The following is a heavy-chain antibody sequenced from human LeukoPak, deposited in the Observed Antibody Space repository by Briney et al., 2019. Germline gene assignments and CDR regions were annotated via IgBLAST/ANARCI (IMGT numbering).Heavy chain of an antibody. CDR2: INPNSGGT. D-gene: IGHD2-21*02. J-gene: IGHJ4*02. CDR1: GYTFTGYY. Sequence: GASVKVSCKASGYTFTGYYMHWVRQAPGQGLEWMGWINPNSGGTNYAQKFRGRVTMTRDTSISTAYMELSRLRSDDTAVYYCARDFRDSDYYFDYWGQGTLVTVSS. V-gene: IGHV1-2*02. CDR3: ARDFRDSDYYFDY.